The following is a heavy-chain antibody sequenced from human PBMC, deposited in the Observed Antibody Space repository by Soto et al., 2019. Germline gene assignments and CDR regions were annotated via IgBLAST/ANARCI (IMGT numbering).Heavy chain of an antibody. Sequence: GGSLRLSCAASGFTFSSYGMHWVRQAPGKGLEWVAVIWYDGSNKYYADSVKGRFTISRDNSKNTLYLQMNSLRAEDTAVYYCARVEKLRYKLYYGMDVWGQGTTVTVSS. V-gene: IGHV3-33*01. D-gene: IGHD3-9*01. J-gene: IGHJ6*02. CDR2: IWYDGSNK. CDR3: ARVEKLRYKLYYGMDV. CDR1: GFTFSSYG.